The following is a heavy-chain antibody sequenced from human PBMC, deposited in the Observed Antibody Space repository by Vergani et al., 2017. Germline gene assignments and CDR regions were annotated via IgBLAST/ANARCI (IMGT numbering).Heavy chain of an antibody. CDR2: IYHSGST. Sequence: QVQLQESGPGLVKPSETLSLTCAVSGYSISSGYYWGWIRQPPGKGLEWIGSIYHSGSTYYNPSLKSRVTISVDTSKNQFSLKLSSVTAADTAVYYCARPLITFGGVIGPIDYWCQGTLVTVSS. CDR3: ARPLITFGGVIGPIDY. J-gene: IGHJ4*02. CDR1: GYSISSGYY. D-gene: IGHD3-16*02. V-gene: IGHV4-38-2*01.